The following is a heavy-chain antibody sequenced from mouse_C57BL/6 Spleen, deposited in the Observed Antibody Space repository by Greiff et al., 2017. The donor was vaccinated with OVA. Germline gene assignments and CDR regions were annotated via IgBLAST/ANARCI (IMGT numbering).Heavy chain of an antibody. V-gene: IGHV1-82*01. CDR1: GYAFSSSW. CDR3: ARRGYDYPFAY. J-gene: IGHJ3*01. Sequence: QVQLQQSGPELVKPGASGKIYGKASGYAFSSSWMNWGKQRPGKGLEWIGRIYPGDGDTNYNGKFKGKATLTADKSSSTAYMQLSSLTSEDSAVYFCARRGYDYPFAYWGQGTLVTVSA. CDR2: IYPGDGDT. D-gene: IGHD2-4*01.